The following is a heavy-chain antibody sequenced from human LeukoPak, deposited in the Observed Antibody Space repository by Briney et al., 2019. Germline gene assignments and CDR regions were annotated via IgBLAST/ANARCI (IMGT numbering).Heavy chain of an antibody. D-gene: IGHD3-10*01. V-gene: IGHV4-30-4*01. J-gene: IGHJ3*02. CDR1: GGSISSGDYY. CDR2: IYYSGST. Sequence: PSETLSLTCTVSGGSISSGDYYWSWIRQPPGKGLEWIGYIYYSGSTYYNPSLKSRVTISVDTSKNQFSLKLSSVTAADTAVYYCASEYYYGSGSYSGAFDIWGQGTMVTVSS. CDR3: ASEYYYGSGSYSGAFDI.